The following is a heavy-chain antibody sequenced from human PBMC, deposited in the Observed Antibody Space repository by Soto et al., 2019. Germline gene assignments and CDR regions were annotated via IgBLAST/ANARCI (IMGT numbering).Heavy chain of an antibody. V-gene: IGHV1-69*01. D-gene: IGHD3-10*01. Sequence: QVQLVQSGAEVKKPGSSVKVSCKASGGTFSSYAISWVRQAPGQGLEWMGGIIPIFGTANYAQKFQGRVTITADESTSTAYMELSSLRSEDTAVYYCARWGSGDIWFGELAAYYYYGMDVWGQGTTVTVSS. CDR3: ARWGSGDIWFGELAAYYYYGMDV. CDR1: GGTFSSYA. CDR2: IIPIFGTA. J-gene: IGHJ6*02.